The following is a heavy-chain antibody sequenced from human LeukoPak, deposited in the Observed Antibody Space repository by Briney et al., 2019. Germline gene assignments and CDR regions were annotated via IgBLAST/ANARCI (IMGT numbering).Heavy chain of an antibody. D-gene: IGHD1-26*01. Sequence: SETLSLTCAVYGGSFSGYYWSWIRQPPGKGLEWIGEINHSGSTNYNPSLKSRVTISVDTSKNQFSLKLSSVTAADTAVYYCARGLGYSGSYYCDYWGQGTLVTVSS. J-gene: IGHJ4*02. V-gene: IGHV4-34*01. CDR3: ARGLGYSGSYYCDY. CDR2: INHSGST. CDR1: GGSFSGYY.